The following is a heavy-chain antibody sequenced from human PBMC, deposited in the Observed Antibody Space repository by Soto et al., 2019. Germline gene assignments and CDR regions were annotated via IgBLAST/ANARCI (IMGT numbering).Heavy chain of an antibody. CDR1: GGTFSSYA. V-gene: IGHV1-69*06. CDR2: IIPIFGTA. D-gene: IGHD5-12*01. CDR3: ARGMGRGRDGYNHESFYYYGMGV. Sequence: WASVKVSCKASGGTFSSYAISWVRQAPGQGLEWMGGIIPIFGTANYAQKFQGRVTITADKPTSTAYMELSSLRSGDTAVYYFARGMGRGRDGYNHESFYYYGMGVWGQGTTVTAS. J-gene: IGHJ6*02.